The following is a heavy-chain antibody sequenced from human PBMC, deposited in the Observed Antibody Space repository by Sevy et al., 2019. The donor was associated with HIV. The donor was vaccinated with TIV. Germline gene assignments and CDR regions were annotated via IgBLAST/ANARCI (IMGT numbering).Heavy chain of an antibody. CDR2: INPNSGAI. V-gene: IGHV1-2*02. CDR3: ARPKGDVRYCSTVSCYDFDY. D-gene: IGHD2-8*01. CDR1: GFSMFGNF. J-gene: IGHJ4*02. Sequence: ASVKVSCKASGFSMFGNFLHWVRQAPGQGLEWMGWINPNSGAIDYAQQFRGRFTMSRDTSITTAYMELSSLTSDDTAMYYCARPKGDVRYCSTVSCYDFDYWGQGTLVTASS.